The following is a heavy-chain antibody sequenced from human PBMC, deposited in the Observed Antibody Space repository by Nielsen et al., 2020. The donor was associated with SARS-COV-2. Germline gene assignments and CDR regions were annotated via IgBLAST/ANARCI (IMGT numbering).Heavy chain of an antibody. CDR3: AKGSQFSSSWYDY. D-gene: IGHD6-13*01. Sequence: GESLKISCAASGFTFSSYSMNWVRQAPGRGLAWVSRVNSDGTIISYADSVKGRFTISRDNAKNTLYLQMNSLRAEDTAAYYCAKGSQFSSSWYDYWGQGTLVTVS. CDR2: VNSDGTII. V-gene: IGHV3-74*01. CDR1: GFTFSSYS. J-gene: IGHJ4*02.